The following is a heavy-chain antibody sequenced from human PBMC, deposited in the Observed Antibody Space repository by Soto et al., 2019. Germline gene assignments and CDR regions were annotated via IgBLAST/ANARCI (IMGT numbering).Heavy chain of an antibody. V-gene: IGHV1-3*01. Sequence: ASVKVSCKASGYTFTRYAMHWVRQAPVQRLEWMGWINAGNGNTKYSQKFQGRVTITRDTSASTAYMELSSLRSEDTAVYYCARDHYYGSGSYYNGVDYWGQGTLVTVSS. J-gene: IGHJ4*02. CDR1: GYTFTRYA. D-gene: IGHD3-10*01. CDR2: INAGNGNT. CDR3: ARDHYYGSGSYYNGVDY.